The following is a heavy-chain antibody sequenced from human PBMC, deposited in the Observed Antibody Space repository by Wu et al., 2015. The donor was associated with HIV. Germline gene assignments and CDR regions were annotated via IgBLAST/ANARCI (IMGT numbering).Heavy chain of an antibody. V-gene: IGHV1-18*01. CDR2: ISVYNGNT. J-gene: IGHJ4*02. Sequence: QVQLVQSGAEVKKPGASVKVSCKASGYTFSNYGISWVRQAPGQGLEWMGWISVYNGNTNYAQNLQGRVTLTTDTSTSTAYMELKRLRSDDTAVYYCARDEQLSILDYWGQGTLVTVSS. CDR1: GYTFSNYG. D-gene: IGHD1/OR15-1a*01. CDR3: ARDEQLSILDY.